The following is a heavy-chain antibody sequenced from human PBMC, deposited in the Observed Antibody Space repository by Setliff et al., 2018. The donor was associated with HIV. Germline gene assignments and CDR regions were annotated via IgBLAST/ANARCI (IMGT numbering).Heavy chain of an antibody. CDR3: ARGRPTGYFDC. CDR2: IYSGGST. CDR1: GFNVNNNY. J-gene: IGHJ4*02. D-gene: IGHD1-1*01. V-gene: IGHV3-66*01. Sequence: GSLRLSCAASGFNVNNNYMSWVRQAPGKGLEWVSVIYSGGSTDHADSVKGRFTISRDNAKNSLYLQMNSLRGEDTAVYYCARGRPTGYFDCWGQGTLVTVSS.